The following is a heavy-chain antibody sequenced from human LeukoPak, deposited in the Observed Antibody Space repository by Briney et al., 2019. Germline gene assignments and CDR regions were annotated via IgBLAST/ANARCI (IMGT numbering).Heavy chain of an antibody. J-gene: IGHJ5*02. CDR2: IYYSGST. CDR3: ARDSSSWFNWFDP. Sequence: SETLSLTCTVSGGSISSYYWSWIRQPPGKGLEWIGYIYYSGSTNYNPSLKSRVTISVDTSENQFSLKLSSVTAADTAVYYCARDSSSWFNWFDPWGQGTLVTVSS. D-gene: IGHD6-13*01. V-gene: IGHV4-59*01. CDR1: GGSISSYY.